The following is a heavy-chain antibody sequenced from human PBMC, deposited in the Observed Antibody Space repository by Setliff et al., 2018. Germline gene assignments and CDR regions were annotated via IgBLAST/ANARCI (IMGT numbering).Heavy chain of an antibody. CDR1: GGSFSGYY. Sequence: KTSETLSLTCAVYGGSFSGYYWTWVRQPPGKGLEWIGELNHSGGTNYNPSLKSRVAMSIDMSDNQFSLRLKSVTAADTAVYFCARGQDYYDPSGYYKLGYWGPGTLVTVSS. CDR3: ARGQDYYDPSGYYKLGY. V-gene: IGHV4-34*01. J-gene: IGHJ4*02. D-gene: IGHD3-22*01. CDR2: LNHSGGT.